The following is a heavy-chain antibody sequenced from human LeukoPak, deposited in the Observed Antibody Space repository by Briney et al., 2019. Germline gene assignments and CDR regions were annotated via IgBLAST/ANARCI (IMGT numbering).Heavy chain of an antibody. Sequence: ASVKVSCKASGYTFTSYYMHWVRQAPGQGLEWMGIINPSGGSTSYAQKFQGRVAMTRDTSTSTVYMELSSLRSEDTAVYYCASSESIAAHFDYWGQGTLVTVSS. CDR1: GYTFTSYY. V-gene: IGHV1-46*01. D-gene: IGHD6-6*01. CDR2: INPSGGST. J-gene: IGHJ4*02. CDR3: ASSESIAAHFDY.